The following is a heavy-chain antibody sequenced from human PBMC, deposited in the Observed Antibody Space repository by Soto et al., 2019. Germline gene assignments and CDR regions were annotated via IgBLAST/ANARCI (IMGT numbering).Heavy chain of an antibody. V-gene: IGHV4-31*03. CDR2: IHYSGNT. CDR1: GDSICTGGYY. Sequence: QVQLQESGPGLVKPSQTLSLTCTVSGDSICTGGYYWDWIRQHPGKGPEWIGYIHYSGNTYYNPSLQSRLTISLDTSKNQFSLHLSSVTAADTAVYYCATNHDDISGRTPLLFDSWGQGTLVTVSS. J-gene: IGHJ4*02. CDR3: ATNHDDISGRTPLLFDS. D-gene: IGHD3-22*01.